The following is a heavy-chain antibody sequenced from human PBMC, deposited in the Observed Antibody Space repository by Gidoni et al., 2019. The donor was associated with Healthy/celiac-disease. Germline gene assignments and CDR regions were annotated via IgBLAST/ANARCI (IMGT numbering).Heavy chain of an antibody. CDR3: AKGEDSRESYYFDY. CDR2: ISWDGGST. CDR1: GFTFDDYT. V-gene: IGHV3-43*01. J-gene: IGHJ4*02. Sequence: EVQLVESGGVVVQPGGSLRLSCAASGFTFDDYTMHWVRQAPVKGLEWVSLISWDGGSTYYADSVKGRFTISRDNSKNSLYLQMNSLRTEDTALYYCAKGEDSRESYYFDYWGQGTLVTVSS. D-gene: IGHD3-22*01.